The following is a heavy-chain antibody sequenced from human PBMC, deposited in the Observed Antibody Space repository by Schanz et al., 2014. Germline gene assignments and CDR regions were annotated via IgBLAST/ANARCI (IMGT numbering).Heavy chain of an antibody. J-gene: IGHJ4*02. CDR3: ARDHTTESYYSAGPPIDY. CDR1: GFTFSTHA. Sequence: VQLVESGGGVVQPGRSLRLSCAASGFTFSTHAMHWVRQAPGKGLEWVALVSSDGNNDYYTDSVKGRFTISRDNSKNTVHLQMNSLRAEDTAVYYCARDHTTESYYSAGPPIDYWGQGTLVTVSS. V-gene: IGHV3-30*03. D-gene: IGHD1-26*01. CDR2: VSSDGNND.